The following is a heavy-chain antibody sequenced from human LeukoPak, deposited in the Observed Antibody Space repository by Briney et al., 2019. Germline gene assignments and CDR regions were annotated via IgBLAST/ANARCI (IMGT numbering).Heavy chain of an antibody. V-gene: IGHV3-74*01. CDR2: INSDGSST. CDR3: LYSDY. Sequence: PGGSLRLSCAASGFTFSSYWMHWVRQAPGKGLVWVSRINSDGSSTSYADSVEGRFTISRDNAKNTLYLQMNSLRAEDTASEWLLYSDYWGQGTLVTVSS. J-gene: IGHJ4*02. CDR1: GFTFSSYW. D-gene: IGHD3-3*01.